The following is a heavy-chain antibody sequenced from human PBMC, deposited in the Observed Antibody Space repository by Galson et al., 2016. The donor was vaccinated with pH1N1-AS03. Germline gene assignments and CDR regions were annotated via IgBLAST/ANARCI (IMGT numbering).Heavy chain of an antibody. CDR2: IYGGGDT. CDR3: AREPWGSTQGEY. Sequence: AASGFTINNNYMSWVRQAPGKGLEWVSVIYGGGDTFYADSVKGRFTISRDNSKNTVYLQMNSLRVEDTAVYYCAREPWGSTQGEYWGQGTLVTVSS. D-gene: IGHD3-16*01. CDR1: GFTINNNY. J-gene: IGHJ4*02. V-gene: IGHV3-53*01.